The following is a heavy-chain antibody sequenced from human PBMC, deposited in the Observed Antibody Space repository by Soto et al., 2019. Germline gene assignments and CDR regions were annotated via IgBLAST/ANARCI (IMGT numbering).Heavy chain of an antibody. V-gene: IGHV3-21*01. CDR1: GFTFSSYS. J-gene: IGHJ5*02. Sequence: GGSLRLSCAASGFTFSSYSMNWVRQAPGKGLEWVSSISSSSSYIYYADSVKGRFTISRDNAKNSLYLQMNSLRAEDTAVYYCARESAAAGLFDPWGQGTLVTVSS. CDR2: ISSSSSYI. D-gene: IGHD6-13*01. CDR3: ARESAAAGLFDP.